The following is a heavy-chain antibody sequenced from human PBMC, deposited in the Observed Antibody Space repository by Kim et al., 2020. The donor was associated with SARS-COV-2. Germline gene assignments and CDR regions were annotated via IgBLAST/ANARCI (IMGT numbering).Heavy chain of an antibody. Sequence: GGSLRLSCAASGFTFSSYGMSWVRQAPGKGLEWVANIKHDGSGKYYADSVKGRFTISRDNSKNSLHLQMNSLRAEDTAVYYCRKWIAAAFTLLDYWGLG. CDR3: RKWIAAAFTLLDY. V-gene: IGHV3-7*03. J-gene: IGHJ4*02. CDR1: GFTFSSYG. CDR2: IKHDGSGK. D-gene: IGHD6-13*01.